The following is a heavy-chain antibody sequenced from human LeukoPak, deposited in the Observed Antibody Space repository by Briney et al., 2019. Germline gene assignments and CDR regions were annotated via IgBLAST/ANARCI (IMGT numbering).Heavy chain of an antibody. D-gene: IGHD3-3*01. CDR3: ARGAYDFWSGYYTGVDNWFDP. J-gene: IGHJ5*02. V-gene: IGHV3-30-3*01. CDR1: GFTFSSYA. Sequence: GGSLRLSCAASGFTFSSYAMHWVRQAPGKGLEWVAVISYDGSNKYYADSVKGRFTISRDNSKNTLYLQMNSLRAEDTAVYYCARGAYDFWSGYYTGVDNWFDPWGQGTLVTVSS. CDR2: ISYDGSNK.